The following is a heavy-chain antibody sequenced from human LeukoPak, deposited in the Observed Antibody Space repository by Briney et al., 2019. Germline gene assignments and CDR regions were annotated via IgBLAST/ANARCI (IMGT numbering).Heavy chain of an antibody. Sequence: GGSLRLSCAGSGFIFNNYAMHWVRQPPGRGLEWVSGISWNSGSIDYADSVKGRFTISRDNAKNSLYLQMNSLRVEDTAFYYCAKDNRRHYTSGPNPDSLHWGQGALVTVSS. CDR1: GFIFNNYA. CDR2: ISWNSGSI. V-gene: IGHV3-9*01. J-gene: IGHJ4*02. CDR3: AKDNRRHYTSGPNPDSLH. D-gene: IGHD6-19*01.